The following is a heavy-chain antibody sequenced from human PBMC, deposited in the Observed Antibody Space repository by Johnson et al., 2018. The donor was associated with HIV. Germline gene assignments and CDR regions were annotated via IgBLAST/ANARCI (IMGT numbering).Heavy chain of an antibody. CDR3: ARAPPYYGGYSVSDAFDI. V-gene: IGHV3-66*02. D-gene: IGHD3-22*01. J-gene: IGHJ3*02. CDR1: GFAVSSNY. CDR2: LYSAGSA. Sequence: VQLVESGGGLVQPGRSLRLSCAASGFAVSSNYMNWVRQTPGKGLEWVSILYSAGSAYYADSVKGRFTISRDNSKNTLYLQMNSLRPEDTAVYYCARAPPYYGGYSVSDAFDIWGQGTMVTVSS.